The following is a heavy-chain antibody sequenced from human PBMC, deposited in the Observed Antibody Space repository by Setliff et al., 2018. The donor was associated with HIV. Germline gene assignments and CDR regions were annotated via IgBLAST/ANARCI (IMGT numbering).Heavy chain of an antibody. CDR1: GYTFTSYA. Sequence: GASVKVSCKASGYTFTSYAMHWVRQAPGQRLEWMGWINAGNGNTKYSQKFQGRVTITRDTSASTAYMELSSLRSEDTAVYYCARGAHIVVVTAIKPSYYFDYWGQGTLVTVSS. V-gene: IGHV1-3*01. D-gene: IGHD2-21*02. CDR3: ARGAHIVVVTAIKPSYYFDY. J-gene: IGHJ4*02. CDR2: INAGNGNT.